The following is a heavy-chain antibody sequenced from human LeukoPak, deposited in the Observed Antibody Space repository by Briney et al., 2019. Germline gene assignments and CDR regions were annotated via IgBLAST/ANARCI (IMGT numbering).Heavy chain of an antibody. CDR1: GGSISSYY. CDR3: ARHRRDGSPTQD. J-gene: IGHJ4*02. CDR2: IYYSGST. D-gene: IGHD5-24*01. Sequence: SETLSLTCTVSGGSISSYYWSWIRQPPGKGLEWIGYIYYSGSTNYNPSLKSRVTISVDTSKNQFSLKLSSVTAADTAVYYCARHRRDGSPTQDWGQGTLVTVSS. V-gene: IGHV4-59*08.